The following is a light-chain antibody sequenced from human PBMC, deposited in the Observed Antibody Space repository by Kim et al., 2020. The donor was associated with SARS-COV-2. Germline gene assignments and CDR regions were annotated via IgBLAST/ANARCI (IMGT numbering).Light chain of an antibody. CDR2: DAS. CDR3: QQYDNLPIT. J-gene: IGKJ5*01. V-gene: IGKV1-33*01. Sequence: TSIGDRVTITCQASQDISNYLNWYQQKPGKAPKLLIYDASNLQTGVPSRFSGSGSGADFTFTISSLQPEDIATYYCQQYDNLPITFGQGTRLEIK. CDR1: QDISNY.